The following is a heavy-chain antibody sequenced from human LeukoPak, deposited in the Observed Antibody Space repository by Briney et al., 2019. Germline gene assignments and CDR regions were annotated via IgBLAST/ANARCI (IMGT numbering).Heavy chain of an antibody. CDR2: IYYSGAT. V-gene: IGHV4-39*01. CDR1: GGSISSLTYY. J-gene: IGHJ4*02. D-gene: IGHD6-19*01. CDR3: TGYSAGWSSGGGY. Sequence: SETLSLTCTVSGGSISSLTYYWGWIRQPQGKGREWIASIYYSGATYYSRSLKSRVAICVKRSNNQFSLRLSSVTAADTAVYFCTGYSAGWSSGGGYWGQGTVVTVSS.